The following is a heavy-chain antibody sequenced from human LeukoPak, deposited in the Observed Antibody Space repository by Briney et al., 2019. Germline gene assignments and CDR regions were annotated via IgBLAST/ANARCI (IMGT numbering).Heavy chain of an antibody. CDR2: ISAYNGNT. V-gene: IGHV1-18*01. CDR1: GGTFSSYT. J-gene: IGHJ2*01. Sequence: ASVKVSCKASGGTFSSYTISWVRQAPGQGLEWMGWISAYNGNTNYAQKPQGRVTMTTDTSTSTAYMELRSLRSDDTAVYYCARDRTYYDYVWGSSYWYFDLWGRGTLVTVSS. D-gene: IGHD3-16*01. CDR3: ARDRTYYDYVWGSSYWYFDL.